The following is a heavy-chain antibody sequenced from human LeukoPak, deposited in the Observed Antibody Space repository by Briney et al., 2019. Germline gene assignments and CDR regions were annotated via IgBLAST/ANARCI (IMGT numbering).Heavy chain of an antibody. Sequence: PGGALRLSCAASGFTFSSYNMNWVRQAPGKGLEWVSSVSSSTTYIYYADSVKGRFTLSRDNAKNSLYLQMNSLRAEDTAVYYCARGNFGVVHDGFDIWGQGTMVTVSS. CDR3: ARGNFGVVHDGFDI. CDR1: GFTFSSYN. V-gene: IGHV3-21*01. CDR2: VSSSTTYI. J-gene: IGHJ3*02. D-gene: IGHD3-3*01.